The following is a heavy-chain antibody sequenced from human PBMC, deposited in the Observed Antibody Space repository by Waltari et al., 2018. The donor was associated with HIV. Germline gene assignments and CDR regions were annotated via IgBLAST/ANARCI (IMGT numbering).Heavy chain of an antibody. CDR3: ARTSYYYDDSGYYRLYYFDY. CDR1: GGSISRFY. J-gene: IGHJ4*02. V-gene: IGHV4-59*01. CDR2: TYESGST. Sequence: QVHLQESGPGLVKPSETLSLTFTVSGGSISRFYLSCIRQSPGEGLEWIGYTYESGSTSYNPSLKSRATISVDTSKNQFSLRLHSVTAADTAVYFCARTSYYYDDSGYYRLYYFDYWGQGTLVTVSS. D-gene: IGHD3-22*01.